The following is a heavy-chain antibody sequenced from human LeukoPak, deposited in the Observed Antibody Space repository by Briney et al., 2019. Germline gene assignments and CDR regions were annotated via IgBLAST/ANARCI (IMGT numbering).Heavy chain of an antibody. Sequence: TGGSLRLSCAASGFTFIGSAMHWVRQASWKWLQWVGRIRSKANSYATAYAASVKGRFTISRDDSKNTAYLQMNSLKTEDTAVYYCTRRAAGGYFDPWGQGTLVTVSS. V-gene: IGHV3-73*01. CDR3: TRRAAGGYFDP. J-gene: IGHJ5*02. D-gene: IGHD6-13*01. CDR2: IRSKANSYAT. CDR1: GFTFIGSA.